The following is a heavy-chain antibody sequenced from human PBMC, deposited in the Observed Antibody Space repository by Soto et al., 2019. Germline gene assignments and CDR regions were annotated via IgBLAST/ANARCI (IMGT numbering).Heavy chain of an antibody. D-gene: IGHD1-26*01. Sequence: PGGSLRLSCATSGFTFSDHYMTWIRQAPGKGLEFISYISPGGRYTNYGDSVKGRFTISRDNAKNSLYLQMNSLRAEDTAVYYCARSIVGATGRKYYFDYWGQGTLVTVSS. CDR2: ISPGGRYT. V-gene: IGHV3-11*06. CDR3: ARSIVGATGRKYYFDY. J-gene: IGHJ4*02. CDR1: GFTFSDHY.